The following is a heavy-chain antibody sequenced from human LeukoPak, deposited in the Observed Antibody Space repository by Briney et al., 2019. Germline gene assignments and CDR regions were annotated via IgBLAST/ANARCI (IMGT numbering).Heavy chain of an antibody. V-gene: IGHV3-7*01. Sequence: SGGSLRLSCAASGFTFSSYWVSWVRQAPGKGLEWVANIKQDGSEKQYVDSVKGRFAISRDNAENSLYLQMNSKKAEDTAVYYCARDRGRGSSHNDYWGQGILVTVSS. J-gene: IGHJ4*02. D-gene: IGHD2-15*01. CDR3: ARDRGRGSSHNDY. CDR2: IKQDGSEK. CDR1: GFTFSSYW.